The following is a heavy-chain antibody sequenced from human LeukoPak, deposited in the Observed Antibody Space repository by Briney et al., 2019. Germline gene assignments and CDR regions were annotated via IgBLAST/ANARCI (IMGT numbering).Heavy chain of an antibody. CDR1: GFTFSNFA. CDR2: ISGSGVST. D-gene: IGHD1-26*01. J-gene: IGHJ4*02. CDR3: AKVPSGGFDY. V-gene: IGHV3-23*01. Sequence: PGGSLRLSCAASGFTFSNFAMTWVRQAPGKGLEWVSAISGSGVSTYYADSVKGRFTISRDNSKNTLYLQMNSLRAEDTAVYYCAKVPSGGFDYWGQGTLVTVSS.